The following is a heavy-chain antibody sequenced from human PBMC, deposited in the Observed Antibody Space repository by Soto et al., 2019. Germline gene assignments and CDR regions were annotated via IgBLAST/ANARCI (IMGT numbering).Heavy chain of an antibody. Sequence: QVQLVQSGAEVKKPGASVKVSCKASGYTFTSYGISWVRQAPGQGLEWMGWISAYNGNTNYAQKLQGRVTMTTDTSTSIAYMELRSLRSDDTAVYYCARPYYDSSGYYYVDAFDIWGKGTMVTVSS. CDR2: ISAYNGNT. J-gene: IGHJ3*02. V-gene: IGHV1-18*01. D-gene: IGHD3-22*01. CDR1: GYTFTSYG. CDR3: ARPYYDSSGYYYVDAFDI.